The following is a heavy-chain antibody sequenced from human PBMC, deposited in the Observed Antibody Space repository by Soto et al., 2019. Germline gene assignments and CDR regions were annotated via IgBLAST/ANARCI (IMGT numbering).Heavy chain of an antibody. CDR1: GFSFSSAW. V-gene: IGHV3-7*03. Sequence: EVQLVESGGVLVQPGGSLRLSCAVSGFSFSSAWMTWIRQAPGKGLERVAIMNEDGSERYYVDSVKGRFTISRDNAKNALFLQMNSLRVEDTAVYFCARDRAYSRFDYWGQGSLVTVSS. CDR2: MNEDGSER. CDR3: ARDRAYSRFDY. J-gene: IGHJ4*02. D-gene: IGHD4-4*01.